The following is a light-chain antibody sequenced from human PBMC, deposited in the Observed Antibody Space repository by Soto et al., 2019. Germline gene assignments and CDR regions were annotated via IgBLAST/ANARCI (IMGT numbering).Light chain of an antibody. CDR3: LRYNAFSQT. CDR2: DAS. Sequence: DIQMTQSPSTLSASIGDRVTITCRASQSMNDWLAWYQQKPGKAPKVLIYDASSLQSGVPSRFSGSRSGTEFTLTIDSLQPDVVATYYCLRYNAFSQTFGQGTKVEI. J-gene: IGKJ1*01. V-gene: IGKV1-5*01. CDR1: QSMNDW.